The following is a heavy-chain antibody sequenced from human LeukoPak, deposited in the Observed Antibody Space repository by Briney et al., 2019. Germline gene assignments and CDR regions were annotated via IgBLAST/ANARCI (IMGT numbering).Heavy chain of an antibody. V-gene: IGHV4-38-2*01. CDR1: GYSISRGYY. Sequence: SETLSLTCGVSGYSISRGYYWAWIRQPPGKGLEWIGTIYHTGSTYYTPSLGSRVTISVDTSKNEFSLDLNSVTAADTAVYYCARAGWIITSGIDYWGQGALVTVSS. J-gene: IGHJ4*02. D-gene: IGHD3-10*01. CDR2: IYHTGST. CDR3: ARAGWIITSGIDY.